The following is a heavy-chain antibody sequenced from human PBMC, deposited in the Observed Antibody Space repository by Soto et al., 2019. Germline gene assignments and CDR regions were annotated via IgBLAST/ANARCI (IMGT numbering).Heavy chain of an antibody. CDR3: ARDYYDSSGYAYYFDY. CDR2: IIPIFGTA. Sequence: QVQLVQSGAEVKKPGSSVKVSCKASGGTFSSYAISWVRQAHGQGLEWMGGIIPIFGTANYAQKFQGRVTITADESTSTAYMELSSLRSEDTAVYYCARDYYDSSGYAYYFDYWGQGTLVTVSS. D-gene: IGHD3-22*01. V-gene: IGHV1-69*01. J-gene: IGHJ4*02. CDR1: GGTFSSYA.